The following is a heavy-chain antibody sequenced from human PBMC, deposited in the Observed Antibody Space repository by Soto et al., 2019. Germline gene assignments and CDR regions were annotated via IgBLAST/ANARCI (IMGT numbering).Heavy chain of an antibody. Sequence: QVQLVQSGAEEKKSGASVKVSCKASGYTFISYAMHWVRQAPGQSLEWMGWINPGNGDTKYSQTLQGRVTLTRDTAANTAYRELTSLNSADTAVYYCAAGGGGSRYWGQGTLVTVSS. CDR2: INPGNGDT. V-gene: IGHV1-3*05. CDR3: AAGGGGSRY. D-gene: IGHD2-15*01. J-gene: IGHJ4*02. CDR1: GYTFISYA.